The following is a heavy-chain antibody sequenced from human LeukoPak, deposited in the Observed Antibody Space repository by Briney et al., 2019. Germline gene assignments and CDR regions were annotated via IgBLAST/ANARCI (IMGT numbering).Heavy chain of an antibody. Sequence: ASVKVSCKASGYAFTSYDINWVRQATGQGLEWMGWMNPNSGNTGYAQKFQGRVTMTRNTSISTAYMELSSLRAEDTAVYYCARDAQGKKESGSYYFDYWGQGTLVTVSS. CDR3: ARDAQGKKESGSYYFDY. D-gene: IGHD1-26*01. CDR2: MNPNSGNT. V-gene: IGHV1-8*01. CDR1: GYAFTSYD. J-gene: IGHJ4*02.